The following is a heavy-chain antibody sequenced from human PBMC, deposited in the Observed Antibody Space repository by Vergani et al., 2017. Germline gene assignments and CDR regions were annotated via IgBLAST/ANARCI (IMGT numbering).Heavy chain of an antibody. J-gene: IGHJ6*02. CDR1: GFTFGNSA. D-gene: IGHD2-8*01. CDR2: ISGPGLST. V-gene: IGHV3-23*01. Sequence: EVHLLESGGGLVQSGGSLRLSCAASGFTFGNSAVSWVRQAPGGGLAWVSSISGPGLSTYYADSVKGRFSISRDNSKNTVFLQMHSLRAEDTAIYYCARDCTSGGCPDNYGMDVWGQGATVTVSS. CDR3: ARDCTSGGCPDNYGMDV.